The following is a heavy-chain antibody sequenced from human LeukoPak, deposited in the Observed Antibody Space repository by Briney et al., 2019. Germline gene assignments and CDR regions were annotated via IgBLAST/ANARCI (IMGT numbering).Heavy chain of an antibody. CDR1: GFTFSDYY. D-gene: IGHD6-19*01. CDR2: ISSGGTTI. Sequence: GGSLRLSCAASGFTFSDYYMSWIRQAPGKGLEWVSYISSGGTTICYADSVKGRFTVSRDNAKNSLYLQMNSLGAEDTAVYYSAITGYRSGWNFDHWGQGTLVTVSS. CDR3: AITGYRSGWNFDH. V-gene: IGHV3-11*01. J-gene: IGHJ4*02.